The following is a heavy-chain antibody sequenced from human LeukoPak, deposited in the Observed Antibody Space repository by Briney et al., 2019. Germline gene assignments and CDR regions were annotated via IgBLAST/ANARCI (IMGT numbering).Heavy chain of an antibody. CDR2: IYTSGST. CDR3: ARCYDFWSGTHYYYMDV. J-gene: IGHJ6*03. D-gene: IGHD3-3*01. CDR1: GGSISSGSYY. V-gene: IGHV4-61*02. Sequence: SETLSLTCTVSGGSISSGSYYWSWIRQPAGKGLEWIGRIYTSGSTNYNPSLKSRVTISVDTSKNQFSLKLSSVTAADTAVYYCARCYDFWSGTHYYYMDVWGKGTTVTVSS.